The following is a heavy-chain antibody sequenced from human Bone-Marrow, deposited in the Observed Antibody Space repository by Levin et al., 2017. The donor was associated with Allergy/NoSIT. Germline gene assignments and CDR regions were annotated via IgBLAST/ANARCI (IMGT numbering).Heavy chain of an antibody. D-gene: IGHD5/OR15-5a*01. Sequence: SQTLSLPCSVSGDYIRYGNSYWTWIRQHPERGLEWIGYIAFTGSTYYNPSLKSRVTMSVDTSKNQFSLNLRFVTAADTAMYFCARQHVYNWFDPWGQGTLVTVSS. CDR1: GDYIRYGNSY. CDR3: ARQHVYNWFDP. J-gene: IGHJ5*02. CDR2: IAFTGST. V-gene: IGHV4-31*03.